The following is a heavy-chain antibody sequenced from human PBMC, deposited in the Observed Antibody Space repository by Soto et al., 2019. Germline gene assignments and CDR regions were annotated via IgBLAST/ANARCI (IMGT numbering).Heavy chain of an antibody. CDR1: GFTFSSYG. J-gene: IGHJ3*02. CDR3: ARDMVVAATFSAFDI. D-gene: IGHD2-15*01. V-gene: IGHV3-33*01. CDR2: IWYDGTNK. Sequence: QVQLVESGGGVVQPGRSLRLSCAASGFTFSSYGMHWVRQAPGKGLEWVAVIWYDGTNKYYADSVKGRFTISRDNSKNTLYLQMNSLRAEDTAVYYCARDMVVAATFSAFDIWGQGTMVTVSS.